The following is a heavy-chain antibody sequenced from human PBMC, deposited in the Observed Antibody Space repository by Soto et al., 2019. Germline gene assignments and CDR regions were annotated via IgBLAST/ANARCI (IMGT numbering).Heavy chain of an antibody. V-gene: IGHV3-33*01. CDR3: ARGAYGDYEGGYSDL. CDR1: GFTFSSYG. CDR2: ICYAGSNN. J-gene: IGHJ2*01. D-gene: IGHD4-17*01. Sequence: QVQLVESGGGVVQPGRSLRLSCAASGFTFSSYGMHWVRQAPGTGLEGVAVICYAGSNNYYADSVKGRFTISRDNSKNTLYLQMNSLRAEDTAVYYCARGAYGDYEGGYSDLWGRGTLVTVSS.